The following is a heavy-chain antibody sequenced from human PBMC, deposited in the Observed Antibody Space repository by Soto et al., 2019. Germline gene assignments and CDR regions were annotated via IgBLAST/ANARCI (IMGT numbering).Heavy chain of an antibody. CDR2: IIPIFGTA. D-gene: IGHD3-10*01. Sequence: SVKVSCKASGYTFTGYYMHWVRQAPGQGLEWMGGIIPIFGTANYVQKFQGRVTITADESTSTAYMELSSLRSEDTAVYYCARATYGGFGELLFDYWGQGTLVTVSS. J-gene: IGHJ4*02. CDR3: ARATYGGFGELLFDY. V-gene: IGHV1-69*13. CDR1: GYTFTGYY.